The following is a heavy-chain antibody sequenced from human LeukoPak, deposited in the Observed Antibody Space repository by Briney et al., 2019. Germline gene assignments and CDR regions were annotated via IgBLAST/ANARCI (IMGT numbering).Heavy chain of an antibody. V-gene: IGHV4-59*01. D-gene: IGHD4-23*01. Sequence: SETLPLTCTVSGGXISGYYYNWIRQPPGKGQEWLGYIYYSGSTNYNPSLKSRVTISLDTSKNQFSLKLSSVTTADTAVYYCARSVVTLYWYFDLWGRGTLVTVSS. CDR1: GGXISGYY. J-gene: IGHJ2*01. CDR2: IYYSGST. CDR3: ARSVVTLYWYFDL.